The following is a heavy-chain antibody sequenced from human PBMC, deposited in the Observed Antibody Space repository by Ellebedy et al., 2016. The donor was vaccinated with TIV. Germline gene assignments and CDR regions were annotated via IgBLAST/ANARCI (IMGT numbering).Heavy chain of an antibody. CDR1: GFTFTNYW. CDR2: INGDGSTT. CDR3: ATDEGGSYDS. D-gene: IGHD2-15*01. J-gene: IGHJ4*02. Sequence: GESLKISCAASGFTFTNYWMHWVRQAPGKGLVWVSRINGDGSTTGYADSVRGRFTISRDNAKNTLYLQMNSLRAEDTAVYYCATDEGGSYDSWGQGTRVTVSS. V-gene: IGHV3-74*01.